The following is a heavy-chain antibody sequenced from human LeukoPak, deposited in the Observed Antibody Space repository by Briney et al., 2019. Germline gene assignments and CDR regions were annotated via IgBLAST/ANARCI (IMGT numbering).Heavy chain of an antibody. J-gene: IGHJ6*02. Sequence: ASVKVSCKASGYTFTGYHMHWVRQAPGQGLEWMGWINPNSGGTNYAQKFQGRVTMTRDTSISTAYMELSRLRSDDTAVYYCARELVVPAADDYYYYYGMDVWGQGTTVTVSS. CDR3: ARELVVPAADDYYYYYGMDV. V-gene: IGHV1-2*02. CDR2: INPNSGGT. CDR1: GYTFTGYH. D-gene: IGHD2-2*01.